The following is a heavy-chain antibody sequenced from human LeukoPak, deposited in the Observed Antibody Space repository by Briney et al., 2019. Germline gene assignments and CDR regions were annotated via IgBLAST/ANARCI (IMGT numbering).Heavy chain of an antibody. Sequence: SGGSLRLSCAASGFTFSSYSMNWVRQAPGKGLEWVSSISSSSSYIYYADSVKGRFTFSRDNAKNSLYLQMNSLRAEDTAVYYCARAVSSSPGVAYWGQGTLVTVSS. J-gene: IGHJ4*02. CDR3: ARAVSSSPGVAY. D-gene: IGHD6-6*01. V-gene: IGHV3-21*01. CDR1: GFTFSSYS. CDR2: ISSSSSYI.